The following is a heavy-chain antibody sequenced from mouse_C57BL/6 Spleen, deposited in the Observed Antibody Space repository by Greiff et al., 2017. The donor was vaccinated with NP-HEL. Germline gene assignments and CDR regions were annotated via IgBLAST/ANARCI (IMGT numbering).Heavy chain of an antibody. CDR1: GYSFTGYY. V-gene: IGHV1-43*01. Sequence: VQLKESGPELVKPGASVKISCKASGYSFTGYYMHWVKQSSEKSLEWIGEINPSTGGTSYNQKFKGKATLTVDKSSSTAYMQLKSLTSEDSAVYYCARKERGYYFDYWGQGTTLTVSS. CDR2: INPSTGGT. CDR3: ARKERGYYFDY. J-gene: IGHJ2*01.